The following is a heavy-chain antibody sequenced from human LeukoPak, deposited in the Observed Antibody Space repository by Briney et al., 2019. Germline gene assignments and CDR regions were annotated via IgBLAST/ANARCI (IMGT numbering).Heavy chain of an antibody. CDR3: AGRELHCFEP. Sequence: SETLSLTCTVSGGSISSYYWSWIRQPPGKGLEWIGYIYYSGSTNYNPSLKSRVTISVDTSKNQFSLKLSSVTAADTAVYYCAGRELHCFEPWGQGTLVTVSS. CDR1: GGSISSYY. J-gene: IGHJ5*02. D-gene: IGHD1-26*01. CDR2: IYYSGST. V-gene: IGHV4-59*01.